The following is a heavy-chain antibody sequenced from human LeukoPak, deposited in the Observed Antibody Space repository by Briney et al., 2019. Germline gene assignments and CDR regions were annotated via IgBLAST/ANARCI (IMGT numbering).Heavy chain of an antibody. D-gene: IGHD3-3*01. V-gene: IGHV1-2*02. CDR2: INPNSGGT. J-gene: IGHJ5*02. CDR1: GYTFTGYY. CDR3: ARDGYDFWSGYYTTVWFDP. Sequence: GASVEVSCKASGYTFTGYYMHWVRQAPGQGLEWMGWINPNSGGTNYAQKFQGRVTMTRDTSISTAYMELGRLRSDDTAVYYCARDGYDFWSGYYTTVWFDPWGQGTLVTVSS.